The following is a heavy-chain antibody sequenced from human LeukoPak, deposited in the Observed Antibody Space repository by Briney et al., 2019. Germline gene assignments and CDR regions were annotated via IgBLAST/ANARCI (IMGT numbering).Heavy chain of an antibody. V-gene: IGHV3-21*01. CDR3: ARDGGSGSDDAFDI. D-gene: IGHD3-22*01. CDR2: ISTSSTYI. CDR1: GVTFSSYA. Sequence: GGSLKLSCAASGVTFSSYAMNSVRQAPGKGLEWVSSISTSSTYIYYADSVKGRFTISRDNAKNSLYLQMNSLRAEDTPVYYCARDGGSGSDDAFDIWGQGTLVTVSS. J-gene: IGHJ3*02.